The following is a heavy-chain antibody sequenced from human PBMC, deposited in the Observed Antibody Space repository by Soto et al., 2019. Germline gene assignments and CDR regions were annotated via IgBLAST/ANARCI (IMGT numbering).Heavy chain of an antibody. CDR2: ISQSGNT. CDR3: ARGPKVRGPSQTRPDF. D-gene: IGHD6-25*01. V-gene: IGHV4-34*01. J-gene: IGHJ4*02. Sequence: SVTCCIYSMSSNGYYWTLIRPPTGKGLEWIGEISQSGNTNYSPSLKSRVSISIDTSKKQFSLNLASVSTADTAVYDCARGPKVRGPSQTRPDFSGEGPRVTGS. CDR1: SMSSNGYY.